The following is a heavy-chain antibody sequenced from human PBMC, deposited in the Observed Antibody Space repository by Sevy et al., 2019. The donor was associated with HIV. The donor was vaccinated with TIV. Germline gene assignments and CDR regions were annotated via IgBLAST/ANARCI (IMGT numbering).Heavy chain of an antibody. D-gene: IGHD3-3*02. CDR2: ISGSGGST. CDR3: AKGDSTFYGLDV. V-gene: IGHV3-23*01. Sequence: GGSLRLSCVASGFTFSTYAMCWVRQAPGKGLEWVSAISGSGGSTYYADSVKGRFTISRDKSKNTLYLQLNSLRVEDTAVFYCAKGDSTFYGLDVWGQWTTVTVSS. CDR1: GFTFSTYA. J-gene: IGHJ6*02.